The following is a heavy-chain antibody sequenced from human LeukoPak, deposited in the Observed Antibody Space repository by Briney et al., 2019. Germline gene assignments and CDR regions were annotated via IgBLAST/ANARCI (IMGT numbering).Heavy chain of an antibody. D-gene: IGHD4-17*01. J-gene: IGHJ4*02. Sequence: SVKVSCKASGGTFSSYAISWVRQAPGQGLEWMGGIIPIFGTANYAQKFQGRVTITADESTRTAYMELSSLRSEDTAVYYCALRPISPSTVTDYFDYWGQGTLVTVSS. CDR2: IIPIFGTA. CDR3: ALRPISPSTVTDYFDY. V-gene: IGHV1-69*01. CDR1: GGTFSSYA.